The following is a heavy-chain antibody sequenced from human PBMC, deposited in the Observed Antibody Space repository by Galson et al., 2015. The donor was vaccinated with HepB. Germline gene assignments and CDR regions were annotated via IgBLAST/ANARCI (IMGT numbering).Heavy chain of an antibody. J-gene: IGHJ5*02. D-gene: IGHD7-27*01. V-gene: IGHV5-10-1*01. CDR1: GYSFTNYW. CDR2: IDPSDSYT. Sequence: GAAVKKPGESLRISCKGSGYSFTNYWISWVRQMPGKGLEWMGRIDPSDSYTNYSPSFQGHVTISADKSISTAYLQWSSLKASDTAMYYCARHPGDLGWFDPWGQGTLVTVSS. CDR3: ARHPGDLGWFDP.